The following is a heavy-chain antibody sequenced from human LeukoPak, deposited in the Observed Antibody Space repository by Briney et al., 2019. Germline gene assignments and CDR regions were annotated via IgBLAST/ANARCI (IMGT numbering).Heavy chain of an antibody. J-gene: IGHJ4*02. Sequence: GASVKVSCKASGYTFTGYYMHWVRQAPGQGLEWMGWNNPNSGGTNYAQKFQGRVTMTRDTSISTAYMELSRLRSDDTAVYYCAREGDSSGYYYYFDYWGQGTLVTVSS. V-gene: IGHV1-2*02. CDR3: AREGDSSGYYYYFDY. D-gene: IGHD3-22*01. CDR1: GYTFTGYY. CDR2: NNPNSGGT.